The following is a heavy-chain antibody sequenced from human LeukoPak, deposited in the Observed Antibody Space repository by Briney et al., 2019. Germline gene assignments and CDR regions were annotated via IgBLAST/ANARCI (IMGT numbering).Heavy chain of an antibody. CDR1: GGTFSSYA. Sequence: GASVKVSCKASGGTFSSYAMSWVRQAPGQGLEWMGRIIPILGIANYAQKFQGRVAITADKSTSTAYMELSSLRSEDTAVYYCARVWFGELFHFDYWGQGTLVTVSS. CDR2: IIPILGIA. V-gene: IGHV1-69*04. D-gene: IGHD3-10*01. J-gene: IGHJ4*02. CDR3: ARVWFGELFHFDY.